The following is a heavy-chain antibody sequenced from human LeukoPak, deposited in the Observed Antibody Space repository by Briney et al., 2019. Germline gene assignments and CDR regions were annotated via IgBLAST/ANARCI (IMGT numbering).Heavy chain of an antibody. D-gene: IGHD6-13*01. J-gene: IGHJ4*02. CDR3: ATNERYSSSWYYFDY. CDR1: GFTFSSYS. CDR2: ISGSGGST. Sequence: SGGSLRLSCAASGFTFSSYSMNWVRQAPGKGLEWVSGISGSGGSTYYADSVKGRFTISRDNSKNTLYLQMNSLRAEDTAVYYCATNERYSSSWYYFDYWGQGTLVTVSS. V-gene: IGHV3-23*01.